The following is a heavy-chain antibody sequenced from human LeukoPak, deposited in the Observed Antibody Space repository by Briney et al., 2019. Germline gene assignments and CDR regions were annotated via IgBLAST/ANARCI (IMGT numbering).Heavy chain of an antibody. CDR1: GYRFTSYW. CDR2: IYPGYSDT. J-gene: IGHJ3*02. Sequence: GGSLKIYCQGSGYRFTSYWIGWVRPMPGKGLEWMGIIYPGYSDTRYRPSFQGQVTISADKSISTAYLQWSSLKASDTAMYYCARGQSWIPGAFDIWGQGTMVTVSS. V-gene: IGHV5-51*01. CDR3: ARGQSWIPGAFDI. D-gene: IGHD6-13*01.